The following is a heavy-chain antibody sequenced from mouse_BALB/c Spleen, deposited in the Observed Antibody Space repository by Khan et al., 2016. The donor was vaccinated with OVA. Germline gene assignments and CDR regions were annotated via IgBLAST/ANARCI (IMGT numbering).Heavy chain of an antibody. V-gene: IGHV9-3-1*01. CDR1: GYTFTNYG. Sequence: QIQLVQSGPELKKPGETVKISCKATGYTFTNYGMNWVKQAPGKGLKWMGWITTYTGEPTYADDFKGRSAFSLETSASTAYLQIKNLKNEDTATSFCATANSYWYFDVWGAGTTVTVSS. D-gene: IGHD4-1*02. J-gene: IGHJ1*01. CDR2: ITTYTGEP. CDR3: ATANSYWYFDV.